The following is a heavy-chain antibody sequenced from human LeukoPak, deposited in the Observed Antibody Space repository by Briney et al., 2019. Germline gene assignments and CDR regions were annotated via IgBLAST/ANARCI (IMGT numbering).Heavy chain of an antibody. CDR3: ARDLLGWVVAASSPYYYMDV. CDR1: GYTFTSYG. V-gene: IGHV1-18*01. CDR2: ISAYNGNT. J-gene: IGHJ6*03. D-gene: IGHD2-15*01. Sequence: ASVKVSCKASGYTFTSYGISWVRQAPGQGLEWMGWISAYNGNTNYAQKLQGRVTMSTDTSTSTAYMELRSLRSDDTAVYYCARDLLGWVVAASSPYYYMDVWGKGTTVTVSS.